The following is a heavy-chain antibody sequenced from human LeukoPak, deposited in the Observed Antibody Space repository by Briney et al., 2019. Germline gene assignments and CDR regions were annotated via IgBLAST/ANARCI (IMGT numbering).Heavy chain of an antibody. J-gene: IGHJ5*02. V-gene: IGHV4-59*01. D-gene: IGHD7-27*01. CDR2: IYYSGRT. Sequence: SETLSLTCTVSGGPISGYYWNWIRQPPGKGLEWIGSIYYSGRTSFNGSLKTRITMSVDTSKNQFSLKLTPVTTADTAVYFCARDSAGDYWLDPWGQGTPVTVSS. CDR1: GGPISGYY. CDR3: ARDSAGDYWLDP.